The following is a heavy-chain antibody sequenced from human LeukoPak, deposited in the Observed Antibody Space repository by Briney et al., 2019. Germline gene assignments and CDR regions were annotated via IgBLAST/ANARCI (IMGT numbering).Heavy chain of an antibody. D-gene: IGHD6-19*01. CDR2: IRHDGSNK. Sequence: PGGSLRLSCTASGFTFSSYGMHWVRQAPGKGLEWVAFIRHDGSNKYNADSVKGRLTISRDNSKNTLYLQMNSLRAEDTAVYYCAKSVGGSGWYLRTDYWGQGTLVTVSS. CDR3: AKSVGGSGWYLRTDY. CDR1: GFTFSSYG. V-gene: IGHV3-30*02. J-gene: IGHJ4*02.